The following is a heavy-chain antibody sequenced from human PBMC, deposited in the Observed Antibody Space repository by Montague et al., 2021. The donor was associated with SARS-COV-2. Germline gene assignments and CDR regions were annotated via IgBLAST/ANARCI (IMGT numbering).Heavy chain of an antibody. V-gene: IGHV4-34*01. CDR3: ARTGVTTVARRYYYGMDV. CDR1: GGSFSGYY. CDR2: IDNSGST. Sequence: SETLSLTCAVYGGSFSGYYWSWICKRPGKGLEWNGDIDNSGSTNYNQSLKSRVPISVDTSKNQFPLTLSLVTAADTDVYYCARTGVTTVARRYYYGMDVWGQGTTVTVSS. J-gene: IGHJ6*02. D-gene: IGHD4-11*01.